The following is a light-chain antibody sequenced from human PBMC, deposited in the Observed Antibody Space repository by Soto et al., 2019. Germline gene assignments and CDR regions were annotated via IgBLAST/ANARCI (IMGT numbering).Light chain of an antibody. J-gene: IGKJ4*01. CDR1: LSVGGW. Sequence: IQMTQSPSSVSASLGDSVSINCRASLSVGGWLAWYRQKPGKAPEFLIFAASTLHSGVPSRFSGSGSGTDFTLTISSLQPEDVATYYCLQDYNYPLTFGGGTKVDI. CDR2: AAS. CDR3: LQDYNYPLT. V-gene: IGKV1-12*01.